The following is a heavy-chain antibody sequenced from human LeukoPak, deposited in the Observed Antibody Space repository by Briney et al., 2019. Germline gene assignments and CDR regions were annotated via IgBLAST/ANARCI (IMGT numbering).Heavy chain of an antibody. CDR2: ISAYNGNT. Sequence: AASVKVSCKASGYTFTSYGISWVRQAPGQGLEWMGWISAYNGNTNYAQKLQGRVTMTTDTSTSTAYMELRSLRSDDTAVYYCARVATGTSNSNWFDPWGQGTLVTVSS. D-gene: IGHD1-14*01. CDR1: GYTFTSYG. J-gene: IGHJ5*02. V-gene: IGHV1-18*01. CDR3: ARVATGTSNSNWFDP.